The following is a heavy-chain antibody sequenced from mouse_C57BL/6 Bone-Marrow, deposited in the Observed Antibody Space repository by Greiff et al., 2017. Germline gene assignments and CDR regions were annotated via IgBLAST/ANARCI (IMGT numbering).Heavy chain of an antibody. CDR3: ARYGTMVVANYFDY. Sequence: QVQLQQSGAELVRPGTSVKMSCKASGYTFPNYWIGWAKQRPGHGLEWIGDIYPGGGDTNYNEKFKGKATLTADKSSSTAYMQFSSLTSEYSAIYYCARYGTMVVANYFDYWGQGTTLTVSS. D-gene: IGHD1-1*01. V-gene: IGHV1-63*01. CDR2: IYPGGGDT. CDR1: GYTFPNYW. J-gene: IGHJ2*01.